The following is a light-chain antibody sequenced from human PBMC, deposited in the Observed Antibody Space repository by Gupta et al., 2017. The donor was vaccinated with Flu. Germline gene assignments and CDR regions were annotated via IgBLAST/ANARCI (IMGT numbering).Light chain of an antibody. V-gene: IGLV1-51*02. J-gene: IGLJ3*02. CDR1: SSNVENNY. CDR3: GTRDNSLSAWV. Sequence: KFTIPGSGKSSNVENNYVACYQHLPVTAPKLIIYETDKQPSRIPARFSGSKSGTTATLGITGVQTGEGADYYCGTRDNSLSAWVFGGGTKLTVL. CDR2: ETD.